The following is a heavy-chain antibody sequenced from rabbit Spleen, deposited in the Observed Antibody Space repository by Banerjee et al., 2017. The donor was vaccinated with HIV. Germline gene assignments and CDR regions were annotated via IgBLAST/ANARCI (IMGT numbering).Heavy chain of an antibody. D-gene: IGHD8-1*01. CDR2: IDSGSSGFT. CDR1: GFSFSNYYY. Sequence: QEQLVEYGGDLVQPGGTLTLTCKASGFSFSNYYYMCWVRQAPGKGLEWIACIDSGSSGFTYFASWAKGRFTISKTSSTTVTLQMTSLTAADTATYFCARDSGSSFSSYGMDLWGQGTLVTVS. V-gene: IGHV1S45*01. CDR3: ARDSGSSFSSYGMDL. J-gene: IGHJ6*01.